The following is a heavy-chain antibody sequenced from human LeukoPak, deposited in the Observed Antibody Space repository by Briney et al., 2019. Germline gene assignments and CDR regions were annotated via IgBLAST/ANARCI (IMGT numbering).Heavy chain of an antibody. Sequence: PGGSLRLSCAASGFTFSSYAMSWVRQAPGKGLEWVSAISGSGGSTYYADSVKGRFTISRDNSKNTLYLQMNRLRAEDTAVYYCAKTRHVVVIEDAFDIWGQGTMVTVSS. CDR3: AKTRHVVVIEDAFDI. CDR1: GFTFSSYA. D-gene: IGHD3-22*01. V-gene: IGHV3-23*01. J-gene: IGHJ3*02. CDR2: ISGSGGST.